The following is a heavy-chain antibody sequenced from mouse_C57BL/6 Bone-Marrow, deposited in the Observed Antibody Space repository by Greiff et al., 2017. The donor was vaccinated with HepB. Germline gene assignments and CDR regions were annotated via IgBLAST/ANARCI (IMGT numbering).Heavy chain of an antibody. J-gene: IGHJ2*01. CDR2: INYDGSST. CDR3: AREGYYFFDY. CDR1: GFTFSVYY. Sequence: EVKLVESEGGLVQPGSSMKLSCTASGFTFSVYYMAWVRQVPEKGLEWVANINYDGSSTYYLDSLKSRFIISRDNAKNILYLQMSSLKSEDTATYYCAREGYYFFDYWGQGTTLTVSS. D-gene: IGHD2-14*01. V-gene: IGHV5-16*01.